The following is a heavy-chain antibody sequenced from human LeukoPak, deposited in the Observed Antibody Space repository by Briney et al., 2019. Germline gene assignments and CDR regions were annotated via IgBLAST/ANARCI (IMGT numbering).Heavy chain of an antibody. D-gene: IGHD5-12*01. J-gene: IGHJ2*01. Sequence: GGTLTLSCVGSGFTFSSYWMSWVRQPPGKGLEWMANIKDDGSEKYYMDSVKGRFTISRDNAKNSLYLQMNTLRVEDTAVYYCARDGGSGYLYWYFDLWGRGTLVTVSS. CDR2: IKDDGSEK. CDR3: ARDGGSGYLYWYFDL. V-gene: IGHV3-7*01. CDR1: GFTFSSYW.